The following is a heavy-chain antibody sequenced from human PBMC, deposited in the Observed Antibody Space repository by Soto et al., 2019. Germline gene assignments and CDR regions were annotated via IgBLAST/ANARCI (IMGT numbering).Heavy chain of an antibody. Sequence: PGESLKISCKGSEDSLTNYWIGWVRQMPGKGLEWMGIIYPSDSDTRYSPSFRGQVTISADTSTNTAYVQWSSLKASDTAMYYCARSYSYGSSVHYFGMDVWGQGTTVTVS. D-gene: IGHD5-18*01. J-gene: IGHJ6*02. V-gene: IGHV5-51*01. CDR3: ARSYSYGSSVHYFGMDV. CDR1: EDSLTNYW. CDR2: IYPSDSDT.